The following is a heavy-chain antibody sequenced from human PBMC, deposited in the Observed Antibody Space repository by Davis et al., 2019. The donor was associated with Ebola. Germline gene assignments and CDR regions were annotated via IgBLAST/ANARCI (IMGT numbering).Heavy chain of an antibody. CDR2: INHSGST. CDR1: GGSFSGYY. CDR3: ARVQRIAARRLTYYYYGMDV. J-gene: IGHJ6*02. D-gene: IGHD6-6*01. Sequence: PSETLSLTCAVYGGSFSGYYWSWIRQLPGKGLEWIGEINHSGSTNYNPSLKSRVTISVDTSKNQFSLKLSSVTAADTAVYYCARVQRIAARRLTYYYYGMDVWGQGTTVTVSS. V-gene: IGHV4-34*01.